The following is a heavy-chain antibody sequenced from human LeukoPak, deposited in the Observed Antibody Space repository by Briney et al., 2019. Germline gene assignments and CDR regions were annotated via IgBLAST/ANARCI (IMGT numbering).Heavy chain of an antibody. Sequence: GASVKVSCKASGGTFSSYAISWVRQARGQGLEWMGRIIPILGIANYAQKFQGRVTITADKSTSTAYMELSSLRSEDTAVYYCARDRRYYYGSGKSFDYWGQGTLVTVSS. V-gene: IGHV1-69*04. CDR3: ARDRRYYYGSGKSFDY. CDR2: IIPILGIA. J-gene: IGHJ4*02. D-gene: IGHD3-10*01. CDR1: GGTFSSYA.